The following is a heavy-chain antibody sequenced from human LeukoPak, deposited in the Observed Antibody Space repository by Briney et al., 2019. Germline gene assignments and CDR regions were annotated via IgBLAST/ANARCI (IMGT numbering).Heavy chain of an antibody. D-gene: IGHD5-24*01. J-gene: IGHJ4*02. V-gene: IGHV3-11*04. CDR1: GFTFSDYY. Sequence: NPGGSLRLSCAASGFTFSDYYMSWIRQAPGKGLEWVSYISSSGSTIYYADSLKGRFTISRDNAKNSLYLQMNSLRAEDTAVYYCARDYRGGSTGYFDYWGQGTLVTVSS. CDR2: ISSSGSTI. CDR3: ARDYRGGSTGYFDY.